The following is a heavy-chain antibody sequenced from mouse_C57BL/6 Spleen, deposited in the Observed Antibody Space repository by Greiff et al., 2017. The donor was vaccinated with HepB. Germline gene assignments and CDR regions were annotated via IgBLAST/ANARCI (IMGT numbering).Heavy chain of an antibody. Sequence: VHLVESGAELARPGASVKLSCKASGYTFTSYGISWVKQRTGQGLEWIGEIYPRSGNTYYNEKFKGKATLTADKSSSTAYMELRSLTSEDSAVYFCARPYGSSYDYAMDYWGQGTSVTVSS. CDR2: IYPRSGNT. D-gene: IGHD1-1*01. CDR3: ARPYGSSYDYAMDY. J-gene: IGHJ4*01. CDR1: GYTFTSYG. V-gene: IGHV1-81*01.